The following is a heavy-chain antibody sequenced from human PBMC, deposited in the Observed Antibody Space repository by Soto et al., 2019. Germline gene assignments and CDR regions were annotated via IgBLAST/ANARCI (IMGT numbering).Heavy chain of an antibody. V-gene: IGHV1-69*01. CDR3: AREAPNGYRRCYFDY. Sequence: QVQLVQSGAEVKKPGSSVKVSCKASVGTFSSYAISWVRQAPGQGLEWMGGIIPIFGTANYAQKFQGRVTITADESTSTAYMELSSLRSEDTAVYYCAREAPNGYRRCYFDYWGQGTLVTVSS. J-gene: IGHJ4*02. CDR1: VGTFSSYA. D-gene: IGHD5-12*01. CDR2: IIPIFGTA.